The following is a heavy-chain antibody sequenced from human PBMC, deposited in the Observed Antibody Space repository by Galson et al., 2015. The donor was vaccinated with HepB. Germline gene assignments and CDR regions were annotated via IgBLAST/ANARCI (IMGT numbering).Heavy chain of an antibody. CDR3: ARFGLYLEWLPNYYYYYMDV. CDR1: GFTFSSYD. V-gene: IGHV3-13*01. Sequence: SLRLSCAASGFTFSSYDMHWVRQATGKGLEWVSAIGTAGDTYYPGSVKGRFTISRENAKNSLYLQMNSLRAGDTAVYYCARFGLYLEWLPNYYYYYMDVWGKGTTVTVSS. CDR2: IGTAGDT. D-gene: IGHD3-3*01. J-gene: IGHJ6*03.